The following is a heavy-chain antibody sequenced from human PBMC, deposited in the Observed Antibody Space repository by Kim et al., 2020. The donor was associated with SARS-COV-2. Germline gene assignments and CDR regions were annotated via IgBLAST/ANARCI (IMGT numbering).Heavy chain of an antibody. V-gene: IGHV4-39*01. CDR3: ARPGYYGSGSPWGDFDY. D-gene: IGHD3-10*01. J-gene: IGHJ4*02. CDR1: GGSISSSSYY. CDR2: IYYSGST. Sequence: SETLSLTCTVSGGSISSSSYYWGWIRQPPGKGLEWIGSIYYSGSTYYNPSLKSRVTISVDTSKNQFSLKLSSVTAADTAVYYCARPGYYGSGSPWGDFDYWGQGTLVTVSS.